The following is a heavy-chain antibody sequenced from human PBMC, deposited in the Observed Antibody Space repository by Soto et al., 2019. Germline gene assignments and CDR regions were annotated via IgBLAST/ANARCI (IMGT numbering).Heavy chain of an antibody. CDR1: GFTFSSYG. CDR2: ISYDGSNK. J-gene: IGHJ6*02. D-gene: IGHD6-6*01. V-gene: IGHV3-30*18. Sequence: PVGSLRLSCAASGFTFSSYGMHWVRQAPGKGLEWVAVISYDGSNKYYADSVKGRFTISRDNSKNTLYLQMNSLRAEDTAVYYCAKRLAARRLGYYGMDVWGQGTTVTVSS. CDR3: AKRLAARRLGYYGMDV.